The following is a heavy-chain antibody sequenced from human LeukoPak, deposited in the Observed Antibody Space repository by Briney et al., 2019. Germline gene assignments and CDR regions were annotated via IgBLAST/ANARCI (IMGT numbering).Heavy chain of an antibody. CDR2: VYYSGST. CDR3: ARFFKGGDNGDYSDY. Sequence: PSETLSLTCTFSDGDIYTSPYYWGWIRQPPGKGLEWIGSVYYSGSTYYNPSLKSRVTISIDTSKKQFSLKLNSVTAADTAVYYCARFFKGGDNGDYSDYWGQGTLVTVS. J-gene: IGHJ4*02. V-gene: IGHV4-39*01. D-gene: IGHD4-17*01. CDR1: DGDIYTSPYY.